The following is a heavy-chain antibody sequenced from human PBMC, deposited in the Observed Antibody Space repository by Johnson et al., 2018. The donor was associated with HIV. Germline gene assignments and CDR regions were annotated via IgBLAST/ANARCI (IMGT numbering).Heavy chain of an antibody. CDR3: AGANAAGTLGDAFDI. D-gene: IGHD6-13*01. V-gene: IGHV3-48*04. CDR2: ISSSGSTI. CDR1: GFTFSSYA. J-gene: IGHJ3*02. Sequence: VQLVESGGGLVQPGGSLRLSCAASGFTFSSYAMSWVRQAPGKGLEWVSYISSSGSTIYYADSVKGRFTISRDNAQNSLYLQMNSLRAEDTAVYYCAGANAAGTLGDAFDIWGQGTMVTVSS.